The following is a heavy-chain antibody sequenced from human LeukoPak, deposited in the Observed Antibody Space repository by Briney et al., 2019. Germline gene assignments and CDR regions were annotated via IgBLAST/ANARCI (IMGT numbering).Heavy chain of an antibody. J-gene: IGHJ6*03. CDR1: PLTVRNLG. V-gene: IGHV3-74*01. CDR3: VREAHVVPTDIGVYYYSFMEV. CDR2: INPDGRRA. Sequence: PGGSRRRSCVCTPLTVRNLGMRGRGQAPGKGLVWVSRINPDGRRADYATSVKGRFTISRDNAKNTLYLQANNLRAEDTAVYYCVREAHVVPTDIGVYYYSFMEVWGKGTPVTVSS. D-gene: IGHD5-12*01.